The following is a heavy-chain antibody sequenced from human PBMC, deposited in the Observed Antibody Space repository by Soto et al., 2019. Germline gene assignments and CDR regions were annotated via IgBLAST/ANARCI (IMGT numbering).Heavy chain of an antibody. CDR1: GFTFSSYA. V-gene: IGHV3-64*01. CDR2: ISSNGGST. D-gene: IGHD6-13*01. CDR3: ARVGSSSWYYYYGMDV. J-gene: IGHJ6*02. Sequence: GALRLSCAASGFTFSSYAMHWVRQAPGKGLEYVSAISSNGGSTYYANSVKGRFTISRDNSKNTLYLQMGSLRAEDMSVYYCARVGSSSWYYYYGMDVWGQGTTVTVSS.